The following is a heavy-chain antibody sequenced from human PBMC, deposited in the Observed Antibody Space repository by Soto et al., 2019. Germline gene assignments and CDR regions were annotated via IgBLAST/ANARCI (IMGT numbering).Heavy chain of an antibody. D-gene: IGHD3-22*01. J-gene: IGHJ4*02. CDR1: GGTFSSYA. CDR3: ARGVQYDRSADYYFY. CDR2: IIPIFGTA. Sequence: QVQLVQSGAAVKKPGSSVKVSCKASGGTFSSYAIDWVRQDPGQGLEWMGGIIPIFGTANYAQKFQGRITSTADESTSTAYMELRSLRSEDTAVYYCARGVQYDRSADYYFYWGKGTLVTVSS. V-gene: IGHV1-69*01.